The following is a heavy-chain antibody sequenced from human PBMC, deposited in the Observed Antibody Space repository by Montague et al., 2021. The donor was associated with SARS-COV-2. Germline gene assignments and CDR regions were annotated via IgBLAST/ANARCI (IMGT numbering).Heavy chain of an antibody. CDR2: IYSGGSST. Sequence: SLRLSCAASGFTFSSYAMSWVRQAPGKGLEWVSVIYSGGSSTYYADSVKGRFTISRDNSKNTLYLQMNSLRAEDTAVYYCAKQARITMIVGVYPDGIDYWGPGSLVTVSS. D-gene: IGHD3-22*01. V-gene: IGHV3-23*03. CDR1: GFTFSSYA. J-gene: IGHJ4*02. CDR3: AKQARITMIVGVYPDGIDY.